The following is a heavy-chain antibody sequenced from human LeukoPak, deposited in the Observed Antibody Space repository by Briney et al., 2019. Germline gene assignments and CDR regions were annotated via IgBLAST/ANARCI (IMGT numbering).Heavy chain of an antibody. Sequence: TSETLSLTCTVSGGSISSYYWSWIRQPPGKGLEWIGYIYYSGSTNYNPSLKSRVTISVNTSKNQFSLKLSSVTAADTAVYYCARSAGSDAFDIWGQGTMVTVSS. V-gene: IGHV4-59*01. CDR2: IYYSGST. CDR1: GGSISSYY. CDR3: ARSAGSDAFDI. J-gene: IGHJ3*02.